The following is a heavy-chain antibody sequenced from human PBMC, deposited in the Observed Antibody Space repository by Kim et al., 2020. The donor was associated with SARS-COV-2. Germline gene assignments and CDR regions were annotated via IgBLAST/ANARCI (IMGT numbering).Heavy chain of an antibody. CDR3: ATGRRGYYYYGMDV. Sequence: SETLSLTCAVYGGSFSGYYWSWIRQPPGKGLEWIGEINHSGSTNYNPSLKSRVTISVDTSKNQFSLKLSSVTAADTAVYYYATGRRGYYYYGMDVWGQGT. J-gene: IGHJ6*02. CDR2: INHSGST. CDR1: GGSFSGYY. V-gene: IGHV4-34*01.